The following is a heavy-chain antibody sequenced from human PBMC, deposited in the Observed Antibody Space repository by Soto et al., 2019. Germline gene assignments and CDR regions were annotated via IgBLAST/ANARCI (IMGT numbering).Heavy chain of an antibody. V-gene: IGHV4-30-2*01. J-gene: IGHJ5*02. CDR1: GDSISRADYS. D-gene: IGHD3-3*02. Sequence: HLQLQESGSRLVKPSQTLSLNCAVSGDSISRADYSWNWVRQPPGKGLEWIGYISHSGSTYYNPSLNSRVTISVDRSRNHFSLNLNSVTAADTAVYYCASQTSGIWLSWGQGTMVTVSS. CDR3: ASQTSGIWLS. CDR2: ISHSGST.